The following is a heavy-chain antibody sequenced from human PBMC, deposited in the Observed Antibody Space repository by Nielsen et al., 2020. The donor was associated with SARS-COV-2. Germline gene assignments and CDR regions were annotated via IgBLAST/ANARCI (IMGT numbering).Heavy chain of an antibody. CDR1: GGTFSSYA. CDR2: IIPIFGTA. Sequence: SVKVSCKASGGTFSSYAISWVRQAPGQGLEWMGGIIPIFGTANYAQKFQGRVTITADKSTSTAYMELSSLRSEDTAVYYCARDSGGRDGYNRYYYYGMDVWGQGTTVTVSS. J-gene: IGHJ6*02. D-gene: IGHD5-24*01. V-gene: IGHV1-69*06. CDR3: ARDSGGRDGYNRYYYYGMDV.